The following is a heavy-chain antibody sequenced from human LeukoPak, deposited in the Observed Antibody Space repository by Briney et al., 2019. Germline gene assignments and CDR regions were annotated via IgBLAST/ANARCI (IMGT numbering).Heavy chain of an antibody. CDR3: TRERWDFEREHFDY. CDR2: ISYEGGKK. J-gene: IGHJ4*02. V-gene: IGHV3-30*15. D-gene: IGHD1-26*01. CDR1: GFTFGRYS. Sequence: GSSLRLSCQPSGFTFGRYSMHGVRQTPGKGLDWVAGISYEGGKKDYADSVKGRFTISRDNSKSTLYLQMSSLRVQDTAVFYCTRERWDFEREHFDYWGEGTLVTVSS.